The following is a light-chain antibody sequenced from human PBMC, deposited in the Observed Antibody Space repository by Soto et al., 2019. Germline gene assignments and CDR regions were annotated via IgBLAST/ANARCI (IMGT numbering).Light chain of an antibody. Sequence: EIVMTQSPDILSVPPGDRATLSCRASESIRSDLAWYQQKPGQDPRLLIFGGSIRAADIPARFSGSGSGTEFTLTIGTLQSEDFSIYYCQQYHDWPTITFGQGTRLETK. CDR1: ESIRSD. V-gene: IGKV3-15*01. CDR3: QQYHDWPTIT. J-gene: IGKJ5*01. CDR2: GGS.